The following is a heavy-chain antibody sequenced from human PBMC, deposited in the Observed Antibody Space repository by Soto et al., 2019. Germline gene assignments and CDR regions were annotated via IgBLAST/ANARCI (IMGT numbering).Heavy chain of an antibody. J-gene: IGHJ3*01. Sequence: QVQLVQSGAEVKKPGSSVKVSCKASGGTFSSYAISWVRQAPGQGLEWMGGIIPIFGTANYAQKFQGRVTSTADESTSTAYMELSRLRSEDTAVYYCARGFRKGWQQLVDGLVTVWGQGTMVTVSS. CDR2: IIPIFGTA. CDR3: ARGFRKGWQQLVDGLVTV. CDR1: GGTFSSYA. D-gene: IGHD6-13*01. V-gene: IGHV1-69*01.